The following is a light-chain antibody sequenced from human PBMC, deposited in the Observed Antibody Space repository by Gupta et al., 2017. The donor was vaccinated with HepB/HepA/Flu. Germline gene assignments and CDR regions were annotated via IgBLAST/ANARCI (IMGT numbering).Light chain of an antibody. CDR1: QRVLYSSNNKNY. V-gene: IGKV4-1*01. Sequence: VMTLSPYSLAVSLAERATIHCKSSQRVLYSSNNKNYLAWYQQKPGQPPKLLIYWAATRAAGVTERCSGSGSGTDYTLTISSMQAEDVAVYYCQQYYSTPPYTFGQGTKLEIK. J-gene: IGKJ2*01. CDR3: QQYYSTPPYT. CDR2: WAA.